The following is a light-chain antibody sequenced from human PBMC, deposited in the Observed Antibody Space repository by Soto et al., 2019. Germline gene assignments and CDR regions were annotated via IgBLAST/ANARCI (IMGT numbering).Light chain of an antibody. CDR3: CSYAGSYTHV. J-gene: IGLJ1*01. V-gene: IGLV2-11*01. CDR1: SSGVGSYYF. CDR2: DVT. Sequence: QSALTQPRSVSGSPGQSVTISCTGTSSGVGSYYFVSWYQQHPGKAPKIIIYDVTKRPSGVPDRFSGTKSGNTSSLTISGLQAEDEADCYCCSYAGSYTHVFGTGTKLTVL.